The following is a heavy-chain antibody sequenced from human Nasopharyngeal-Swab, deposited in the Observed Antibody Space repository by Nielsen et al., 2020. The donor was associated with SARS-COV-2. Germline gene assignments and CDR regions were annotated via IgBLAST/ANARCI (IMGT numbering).Heavy chain of an antibody. CDR2: IYYSGST. J-gene: IGHJ4*02. D-gene: IGHD1-26*01. CDR3: ASQTSGSYYFDY. CDR1: GGSISSSSYY. V-gene: IGHV4-39*01. Sequence: GSLRLSFTVSGGSISSSSYYWGWIRQPPGKGLECIGSIYYSGSTYYNPSLKSRVTISVDTSKNQFSLKLSSVTAADTAVYYCASQTSGSYYFDYWGQGTLVTVSS.